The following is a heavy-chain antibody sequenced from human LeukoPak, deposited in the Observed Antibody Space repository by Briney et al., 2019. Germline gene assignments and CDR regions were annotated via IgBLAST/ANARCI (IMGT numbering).Heavy chain of an antibody. J-gene: IGHJ2*01. CDR2: IYRGGST. CDR1: GFTLSNNY. D-gene: IGHD3-22*01. V-gene: IGHV3-66*01. Sequence: PGGSLRLSCAASGFTLSNNYVSWVRQAPGKGLEWVSVIYRGGSTYYADAVKGRFSISRDDSKNTLYLQMNSLRAEDTAVYYCAREPHYYDSSGPFLWGRGTLVTVSS. CDR3: AREPHYYDSSGPFL.